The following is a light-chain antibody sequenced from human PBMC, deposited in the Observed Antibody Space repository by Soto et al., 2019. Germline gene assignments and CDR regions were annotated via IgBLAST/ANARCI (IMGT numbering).Light chain of an antibody. J-gene: IGKJ1*01. Sequence: DIQMTQSPSTLSASVGDRVTITCRASQTIYNWLAWYQQKPGKAPKLLIYRASTLDSGVPSRFRGSGSGTEFTLTISSLQPDDFATYYCQQYNNNSRTFGPGTKVEIK. CDR1: QTIYNW. CDR2: RAS. V-gene: IGKV1-5*03. CDR3: QQYNNNSRT.